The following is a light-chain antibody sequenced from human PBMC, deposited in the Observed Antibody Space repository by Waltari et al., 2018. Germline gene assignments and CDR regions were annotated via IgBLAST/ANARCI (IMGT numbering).Light chain of an antibody. V-gene: IGLV1-40*01. J-gene: IGLJ3*02. CDR1: GPNIGAGHA. CDR3: QSYDTSLSVV. Sequence: QSVLTQPPSVSGAPGQRVTIPCTGSGPNIGAGHAVRWSQQLPRAAPTLLSYGSTSRPLGVPARFFGSTSGTSASLAITGLQAEDEADYYCQSYDTSLSVVFGGGTKLTVL. CDR2: GST.